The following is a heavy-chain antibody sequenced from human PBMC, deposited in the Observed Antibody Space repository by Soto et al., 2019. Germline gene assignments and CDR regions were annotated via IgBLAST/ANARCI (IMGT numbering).Heavy chain of an antibody. CDR2: IWYDGSNK. D-gene: IGHD6-19*01. Sequence: VAVIWYDGSNKYYADSVKGRFTISRDNSKNTLYLQMNSLRAEDTAVYYCARAGEQWLVHEYYFDYWGQGTLVTVSS. V-gene: IGHV3-33*01. CDR3: ARAGEQWLVHEYYFDY. J-gene: IGHJ4*02.